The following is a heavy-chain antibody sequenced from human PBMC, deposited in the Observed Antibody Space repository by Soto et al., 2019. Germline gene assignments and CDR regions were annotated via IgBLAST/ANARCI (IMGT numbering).Heavy chain of an antibody. CDR1: GFNFPTYA. V-gene: IGHV3-48*01. Sequence: EVQLVESGGGLVQPGGSLRLSCAASGFNFPTYAMNWVRQAPGKGLEWLSFIHMTHNVIFYADAVRGRFTISRDNAKDSLSLQMNSLRVEDTAVYYCVRAPDGDLDFDYWGQGTLVTVSS. D-gene: IGHD4-17*01. CDR3: VRAPDGDLDFDY. J-gene: IGHJ4*02. CDR2: IHMTHNVI.